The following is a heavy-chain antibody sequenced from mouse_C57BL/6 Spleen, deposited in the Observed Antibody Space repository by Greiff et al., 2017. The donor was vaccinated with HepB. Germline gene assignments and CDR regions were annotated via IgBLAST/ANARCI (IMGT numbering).Heavy chain of an antibody. Sequence: VQLQQSGPELVKPGASVKISCKASGYSFTDYNMNWVKQSNGKSLEWIGVINPNYGTTSYNQKFKGKATLTVDQSSSTTSMQLNSLTSEDSAVYYCARRTTVVARGYAMDYWGQGTSVTVAS. CDR1: GYSFTDYN. J-gene: IGHJ4*01. CDR2: INPNYGTT. CDR3: ARRTTVVARGYAMDY. V-gene: IGHV1-39*01. D-gene: IGHD1-1*01.